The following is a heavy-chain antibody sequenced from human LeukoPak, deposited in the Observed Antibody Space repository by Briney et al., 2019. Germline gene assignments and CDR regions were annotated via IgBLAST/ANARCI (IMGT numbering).Heavy chain of an antibody. CDR3: GSDPDDGGSSLGSGSRYFEY. D-gene: IGHD4-23*01. Sequence: GGSLRLSCAASGFTFSSYEMHWVRQAPGKGLEWVSYISSSGSTIYYADSVKGRFTISRDKAKHSLYLQMNSLKAEDTAGYYFGSDPDDGGSSLGSGSRYFEYWGQGTLVTVSS. CDR1: GFTFSSYE. V-gene: IGHV3-48*03. CDR2: ISSSGSTI. J-gene: IGHJ4*02.